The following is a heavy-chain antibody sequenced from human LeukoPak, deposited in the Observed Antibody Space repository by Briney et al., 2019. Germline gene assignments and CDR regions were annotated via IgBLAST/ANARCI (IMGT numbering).Heavy chain of an antibody. CDR3: ARVYGGNSGGAFHI. D-gene: IGHD4-23*01. J-gene: IGHJ3*02. Sequence: PSETLSLTCTVSGGSISSGDFYWSWIRRPPGKGLEWIGYISYSGSTYYNPSLRSRVTMSVDTSRNQFSLKLTSVTAADTAVYSCARVYGGNSGGAFHIWGQGTMVTVSS. CDR2: ISYSGST. V-gene: IGHV4-30-4*08. CDR1: GGSISSGDFY.